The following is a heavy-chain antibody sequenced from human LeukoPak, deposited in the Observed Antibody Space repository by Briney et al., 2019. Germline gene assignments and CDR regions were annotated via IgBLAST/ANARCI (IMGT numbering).Heavy chain of an antibody. CDR3: ASGLIAAAGMDV. D-gene: IGHD6-13*01. J-gene: IGHJ6*04. CDR2: ISAYNGNT. Sequence: GASLKVSCKASGYTFTNYAISWVREAPGQGLDWMGWISAYNGNTNYAQKFQGRVTMTTDTSTTTAYMELRTLKSDDTAVYFCASGLIAAAGMDVWGKGTTVTVSS. CDR1: GYTFTNYA. V-gene: IGHV1-18*01.